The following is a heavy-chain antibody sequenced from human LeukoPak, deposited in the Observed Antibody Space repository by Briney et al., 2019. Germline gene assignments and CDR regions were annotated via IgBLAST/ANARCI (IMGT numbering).Heavy chain of an antibody. CDR2: IKKDGSEK. CDR1: GFTFSSYW. CDR3: ARLRGLYSDTNRYQTALDC. Sequence: QSGGSLRLSCAASGFTFSSYWMSWVRQAPGKGLEWVANIKKDGSEKYYVDSVKGRFTISRDNAKNSLYLQMNSLRAEDTAVYYCARLRGLYSDTNRYQTALDCWGQGTLVTVSS. D-gene: IGHD1-26*01. J-gene: IGHJ4*02. V-gene: IGHV3-7*01.